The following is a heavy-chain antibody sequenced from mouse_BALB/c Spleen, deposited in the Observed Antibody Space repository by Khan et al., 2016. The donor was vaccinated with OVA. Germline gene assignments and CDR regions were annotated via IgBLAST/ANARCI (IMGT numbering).Heavy chain of an antibody. V-gene: IGHV3-2*02. CDR3: ARTARIKY. Sequence: EVKLLESGPGLVKPSQSLYLTCTVTGYSITSGYGWNWIRQFPGNKLEWMGYISYSGSTNYNPSLKSRISITRDTSKNQFFLQLNSVTTEDTATYDCARTARIKYWGQGTTLTVSS. CDR1: GYSITSGYG. D-gene: IGHD1-2*01. J-gene: IGHJ2*01. CDR2: ISYSGST.